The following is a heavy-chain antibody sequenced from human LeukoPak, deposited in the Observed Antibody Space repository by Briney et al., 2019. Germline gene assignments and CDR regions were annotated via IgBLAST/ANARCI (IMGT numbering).Heavy chain of an antibody. CDR1: GGSISSYY. V-gene: IGHV4-4*07. CDR2: IYTSGST. D-gene: IGHD3-3*01. CDR3: AGRVDDFWSGSYGMDV. J-gene: IGHJ6*02. Sequence: SETLSLTCTVSGGSISSYYWSWIRQPAGKGLEWIGRIYTSGSTNYNPSLKSRVTMSVDTSKNQFSLKLSPVTAADTAVYYCAGRVDDFWSGSYGMDVWGQGTTVTVSS.